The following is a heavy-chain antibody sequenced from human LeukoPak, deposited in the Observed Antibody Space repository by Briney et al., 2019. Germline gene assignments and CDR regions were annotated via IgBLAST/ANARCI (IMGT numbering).Heavy chain of an antibody. CDR3: ARESF. CDR1: GFTFGSYW. Sequence: GGSLRLSCAASGFTFGSYWMSWVRQAPGKGLEWVANIKQDGSEKYYVDSVKGRFTISRDNAKNSLYLQMNSLRAEDTAVYYCARESFWGQGTLVTVSS. J-gene: IGHJ4*02. V-gene: IGHV3-7*01. CDR2: IKQDGSEK.